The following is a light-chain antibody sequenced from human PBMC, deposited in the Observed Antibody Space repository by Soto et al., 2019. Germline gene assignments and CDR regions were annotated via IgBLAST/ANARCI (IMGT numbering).Light chain of an antibody. CDR2: QAS. CDR1: QSISTW. V-gene: IGKV1-5*03. CDR3: QQYDSFYT. Sequence: DIQMTQSPSTLSAFIGDRVTMTCRASQSISTWLAWYQHKPGKAPRFLIHQASKLASGVPSRFSGRGSGTEFTLTSTSVQADAFATCYCQQYDSFYTFGQGTRLDI. J-gene: IGKJ2*01.